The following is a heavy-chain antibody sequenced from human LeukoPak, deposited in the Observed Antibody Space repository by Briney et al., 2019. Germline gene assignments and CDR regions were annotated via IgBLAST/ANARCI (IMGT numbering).Heavy chain of an antibody. D-gene: IGHD3-3*01. V-gene: IGHV3-33*01. CDR1: GFTFSSYG. J-gene: IGHJ6*02. CDR2: IWYDGSNK. Sequence: PGGSLRLSCAASGFTFSSYGMHWVRQAPGKGLEWVAVIWYDGSNKYYADSVKGRFTISRDNSKNTLYLQMNSLRAEDTAVYYCARGQYYDFWSGVTDENYYYGMDVWGQGTTVTVSS. CDR3: ARGQYYDFWSGVTDENYYYGMDV.